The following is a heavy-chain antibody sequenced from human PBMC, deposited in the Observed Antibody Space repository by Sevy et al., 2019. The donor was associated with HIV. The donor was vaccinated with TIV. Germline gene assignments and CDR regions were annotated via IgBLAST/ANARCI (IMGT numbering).Heavy chain of an antibody. Sequence: GGSLRLSCTASGFTFGDYAVSWVRQAPGKGLEWVGFIRSKALGGTTDFAASVKGRFTISRDASKSIAYLQMNSLKTEDTAVYYCTRDQWQQVVRPHCDYWGQGTLVTVSS. V-gene: IGHV3-49*04. CDR3: TRDQWQQVVRPHCDY. D-gene: IGHD6-13*01. CDR1: GFTFGDYA. J-gene: IGHJ4*02. CDR2: IRSKALGGTT.